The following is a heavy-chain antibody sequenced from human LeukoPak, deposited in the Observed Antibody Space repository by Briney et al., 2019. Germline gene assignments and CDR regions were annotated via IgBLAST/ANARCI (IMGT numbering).Heavy chain of an antibody. Sequence: PGGSLRLSCAASGFTFSSYWMSWVRQAPGKGLEWVANIKQDGSEQYYVDSVKGRFTISRDNAKNSLYLQMNSLRAEDTAVYYCARDTLGEGEDANYAVYYFDYWGQGTVVTVSS. V-gene: IGHV3-7*01. J-gene: IGHJ4*02. CDR3: ARDTLGEGEDANYAVYYFDY. CDR1: GFTFSSYW. D-gene: IGHD4/OR15-4a*01. CDR2: IKQDGSEQ.